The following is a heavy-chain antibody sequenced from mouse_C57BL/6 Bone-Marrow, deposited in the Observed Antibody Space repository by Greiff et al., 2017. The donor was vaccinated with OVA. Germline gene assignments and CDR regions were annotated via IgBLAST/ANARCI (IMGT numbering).Heavy chain of an antibody. D-gene: IGHD1-1*01. V-gene: IGHV10-1*01. CDR3: VRQDGTVVATDWYFDV. Sequence: EVQLVESGGGLVQPKGSLKLSCAASGFSLNTYAMNWVRQAPGKGMEWVARIRRKSNNYATYSADSVKDRFTISRDDSESMLDLQRNNLKTEDTAMYYCVRQDGTVVATDWYFDVWGTGTTVTVSS. J-gene: IGHJ1*03. CDR2: IRRKSNNYAT. CDR1: GFSLNTYA.